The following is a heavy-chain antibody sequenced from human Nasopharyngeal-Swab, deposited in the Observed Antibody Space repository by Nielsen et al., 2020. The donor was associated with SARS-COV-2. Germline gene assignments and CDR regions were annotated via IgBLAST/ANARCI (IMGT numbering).Heavy chain of an antibody. J-gene: IGHJ4*02. CDR1: GDSIAYSTFY. V-gene: IGHV4-39*01. CDR3: VRSSSWYYFDY. CDR2: IYYNGNT. D-gene: IGHD6-13*01. Sequence: GSLRLSCTVSGDSIAYSTFYWGWIRQSPGKGLEWIGNIYYNGNTYQNPSLKSRLTISVDKSKNQFSLQLSSVTAADTAVYYCVRSSSWYYFDYWAQGTQVTVSS.